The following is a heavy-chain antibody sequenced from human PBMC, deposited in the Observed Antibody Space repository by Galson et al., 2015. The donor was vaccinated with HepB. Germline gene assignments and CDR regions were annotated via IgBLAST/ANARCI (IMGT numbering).Heavy chain of an antibody. J-gene: IGHJ4*02. CDR2: ISASGGST. CDR1: GLTFSSYA. V-gene: IGHV3-23*01. CDR3: ATTAVAAAFAF. D-gene: IGHD6-19*01. Sequence: SLRLSCAASGLTFSSYAMSWVRQAPGQGLEWVSTISASGGSTYHADSMKGRVTISRDNSKNTLYLQMNSLRAEDTAVYYCATTAVAAAFAFWGQGTLVTVSS.